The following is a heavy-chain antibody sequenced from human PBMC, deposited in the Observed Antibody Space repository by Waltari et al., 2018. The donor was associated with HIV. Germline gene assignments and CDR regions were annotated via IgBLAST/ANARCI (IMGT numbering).Heavy chain of an antibody. CDR3: AKEVVALPHYYYYGLDV. D-gene: IGHD2-15*01. V-gene: IGHV3-48*04. Sequence: EVQLVESGGGLVQPGGSLSLSGAALGFTFSSYRMTWVRQAPGKGLEWVSYISSTSNTIYYADSVKGRFTVSRDNAKNSLSLQMNSLRAEDTAVYFCAKEVVALPHYYYYGLDVWGQGTTVTVSS. CDR2: ISSTSNTI. CDR1: GFTFSSYR. J-gene: IGHJ6*02.